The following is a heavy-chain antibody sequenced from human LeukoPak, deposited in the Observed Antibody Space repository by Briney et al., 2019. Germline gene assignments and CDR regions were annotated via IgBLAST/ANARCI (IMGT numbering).Heavy chain of an antibody. CDR2: ISSSSSYI. V-gene: IGHV3-21*01. CDR1: GFTFSSYS. Sequence: GGSLRLSCAASGFTFSSYSMNWVRQAPGKGLEWVSSISSSSSYIYYADSVKGRFTISRDNAKNSLYLQMNSLRAEDTAVYYCARAPYCSSTSCYREGYYYYYYMDVWGKGTTVTVSS. J-gene: IGHJ6*03. CDR3: ARAPYCSSTSCYREGYYYYYYMDV. D-gene: IGHD2-2*01.